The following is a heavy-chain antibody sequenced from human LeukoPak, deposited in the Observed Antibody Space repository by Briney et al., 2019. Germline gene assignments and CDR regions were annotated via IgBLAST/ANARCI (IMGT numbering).Heavy chain of an antibody. V-gene: IGHV3-30-3*01. CDR1: GFTFSSYA. CDR2: ISYDGSNK. J-gene: IGHJ4*02. D-gene: IGHD3-22*01. CDR3: AKDYDSSGYYPDY. Sequence: PGRSLRLSCAASGFTFSSYAMHWVRQAPGKGLEWVAVISYDGSNKYYADSVKGRFTISRDNAKNSLYLQMNSLRAEDTAFYYCAKDYDSSGYYPDYWGQGTLVTVSS.